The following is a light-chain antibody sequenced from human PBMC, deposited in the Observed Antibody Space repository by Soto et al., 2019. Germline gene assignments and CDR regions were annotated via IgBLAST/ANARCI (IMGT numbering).Light chain of an antibody. Sequence: EIVLTQSPGTPSLSPGERATLSCRASQSVSSSYLAWYQQKPGQAPRLLIYGASSRATGIPDRFSGSGSGTDFTLTISRLEPEDFAVYYCQQGTFGQGTKVDI. CDR3: QQGT. J-gene: IGKJ1*01. CDR1: QSVSSSY. CDR2: GAS. V-gene: IGKV3-20*01.